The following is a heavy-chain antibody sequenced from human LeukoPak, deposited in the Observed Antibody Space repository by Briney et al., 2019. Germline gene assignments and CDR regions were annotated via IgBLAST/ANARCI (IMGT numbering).Heavy chain of an antibody. V-gene: IGHV1-18*01. Sequence: ASVKVSCKASGYTFTSYGISWVRQAPGQRLEWMGWISAYNGNTNYAQKLQGRVTMTTDTSTSTAYMELRSLRSDDTAVYYCARDQLWFGELLSSGWFDPWGQGTLVTVSS. CDR1: GYTFTSYG. CDR2: ISAYNGNT. D-gene: IGHD3-10*01. J-gene: IGHJ5*02. CDR3: ARDQLWFGELLSSGWFDP.